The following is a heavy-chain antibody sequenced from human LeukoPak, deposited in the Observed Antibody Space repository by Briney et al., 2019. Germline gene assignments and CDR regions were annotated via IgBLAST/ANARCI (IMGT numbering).Heavy chain of an antibody. CDR2: LSGSGGGT. D-gene: IGHD3-10*01. Sequence: GGSLRLSCAASGITLSNYGMSWVRQAPGKGLEWVAGLSGSGGGTYYADSVQGRFTISRDNPKNTLYLQMNSLRAEDTAVYFCAKRGVVIRVFLVGFHKEAYYFDSWGQGALVTVSS. CDR3: AKRGVVIRVFLVGFHKEAYYFDS. J-gene: IGHJ4*02. V-gene: IGHV3-23*01. CDR1: GITLSNYG.